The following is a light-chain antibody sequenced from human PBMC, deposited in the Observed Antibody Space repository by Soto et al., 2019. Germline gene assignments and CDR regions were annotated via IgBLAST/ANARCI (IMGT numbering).Light chain of an antibody. Sequence: EIVLTQSPGTLSLSPGERATLSCRASQSVSSSYLAWYQQKPGQAPRLLIYGASSRATGIPDRFSGSGAGTDFTLTISTLDPEDYAVYYCQQYGCSAITYSQPTPLAIK. CDR2: GAS. J-gene: IGKJ5*01. CDR3: QQYGCSAIT. V-gene: IGKV3-20*01. CDR1: QSVSSSY.